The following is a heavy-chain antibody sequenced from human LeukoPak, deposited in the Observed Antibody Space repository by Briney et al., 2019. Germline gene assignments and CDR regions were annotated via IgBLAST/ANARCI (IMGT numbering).Heavy chain of an antibody. CDR1: GFIFSAYA. V-gene: IGHV3-23*01. Sequence: GGSLRLSCAASGFIFSAYAMSWVRQAPGQGLEWISVIGTGGETHYAESVRGRFTISRSNFKNTLYLQMNSLRAEDTAVYYCAKAHIDGDGYYYFDYWGQGTLASVSS. CDR3: AKAHIDGDGYYYFDY. CDR2: IGTGGET. D-gene: IGHD3-22*01. J-gene: IGHJ4*02.